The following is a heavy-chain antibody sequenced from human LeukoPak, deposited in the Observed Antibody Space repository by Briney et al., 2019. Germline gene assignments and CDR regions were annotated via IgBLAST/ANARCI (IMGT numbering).Heavy chain of an antibody. CDR2: IYYSGST. J-gene: IGHJ4*02. CDR1: GGSISSYY. Sequence: SETLSLTCTVSGGSISSYYWSWIRQPPGKGLEWIGYIYYSGSTNYNPSLKSRVIISVDTSENQISLKLSSVTAADTAVYYCAGLNCSSTSCLDYWGQGTLVTVSS. V-gene: IGHV4-59*01. D-gene: IGHD2-2*01. CDR3: AGLNCSSTSCLDY.